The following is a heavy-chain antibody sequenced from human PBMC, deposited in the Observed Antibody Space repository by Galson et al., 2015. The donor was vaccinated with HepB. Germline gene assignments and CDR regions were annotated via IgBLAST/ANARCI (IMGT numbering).Heavy chain of an antibody. CDR2: IFSNDEK. Sequence: PALVKPTQTLTLTCTVSGFSLSNARMGVSWIRQPPGRALEWLAHIFSNDEKSYSASLKSRLTISKDTSKNQVVLTMTNMDPVDTATYYCARNYYYDSSGLSAQESSSAGYFDYWGQGTLVTVSS. D-gene: IGHD3-22*01. CDR1: GFSLSNARMG. J-gene: IGHJ4*02. V-gene: IGHV2-26*01. CDR3: ARNYYYDSSGLSAQESSSAGYFDY.